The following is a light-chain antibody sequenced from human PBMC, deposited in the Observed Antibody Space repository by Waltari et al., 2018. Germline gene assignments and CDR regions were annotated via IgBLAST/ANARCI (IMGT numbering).Light chain of an antibody. CDR3: SQYGSSPFT. J-gene: IGKJ3*01. V-gene: IGKV3-20*01. CDR2: GAS. Sequence: EIVLTQSPGTLSLSPGERATLSCRASQSVSSGYLAWYQQKPGQAPRLLISGASSXATXIPDRFSGSGSGTNFTLXISRLXPEDFAVYYXSQYGSSPFTFGPGTKVDIK. CDR1: QSVSSGY.